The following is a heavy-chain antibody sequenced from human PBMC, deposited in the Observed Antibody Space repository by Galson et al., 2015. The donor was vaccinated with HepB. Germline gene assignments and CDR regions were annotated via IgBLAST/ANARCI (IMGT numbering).Heavy chain of an antibody. CDR3: ATDLPGGGNYVYDY. J-gene: IGHJ4*02. CDR1: GLTFSSYV. Sequence: SLRLSCAASGLTFSSYVLSWVRQTPGKGLEWVSTISHSGNTYYADSVKGRFTISRDNSKGTLYLQMNSLRAEDTALYYCATDLPGGGNYVYDYWGQGTLVTVSS. D-gene: IGHD1-26*01. CDR2: ISHSGNT. V-gene: IGHV3-23*01.